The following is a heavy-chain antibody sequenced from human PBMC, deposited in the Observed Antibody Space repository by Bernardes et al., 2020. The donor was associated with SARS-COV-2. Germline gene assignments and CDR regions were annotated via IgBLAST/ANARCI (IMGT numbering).Heavy chain of an antibody. Sequence: SEPLSLTCTVSGGSISSGGYYWSWIRQHPGKGLEWIGYIYSSGSTNYNPSLKSRVTLSVDTSKNQFSLKLSSVTAADTAVYYCARDRGPRDYDSSGPVDAFDIWGQGTMVTVSS. CDR2: IYSSGST. CDR3: ARDRGPRDYDSSGPVDAFDI. D-gene: IGHD3-22*01. CDR1: GGSISSGGYY. J-gene: IGHJ3*02. V-gene: IGHV4-61*08.